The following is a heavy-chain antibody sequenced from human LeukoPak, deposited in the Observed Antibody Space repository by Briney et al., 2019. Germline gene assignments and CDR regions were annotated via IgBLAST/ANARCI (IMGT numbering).Heavy chain of an antibody. Sequence: ASVKVSCKVSGDTLSELPMHWVRQAPGKGLEWLGGFDPEKSERIYAQNLRGRVTMTEETSTDTAFLELSSLTSEDTAVYYCATGNSLGYCKGGRCFNYWGQGTQVIVSS. CDR3: ATGNSLGYCKGGRCFNY. D-gene: IGHD2-15*01. J-gene: IGHJ4*02. CDR1: GDTLSELP. V-gene: IGHV1-24*01. CDR2: FDPEKSER.